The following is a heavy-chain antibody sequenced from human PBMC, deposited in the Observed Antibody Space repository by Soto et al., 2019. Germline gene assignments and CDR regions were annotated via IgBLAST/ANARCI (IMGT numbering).Heavy chain of an antibody. Sequence: GASVKVSCKASGYTFTSYDINWVRQATGQGLEWMGWMNPNSGNTGYAQKYQGRVTMTRNTSISTAYMEMSSLKSDDTAVYYCARVPNYYGSGSYSRPLDYWGQGTLVTVSS. CDR2: MNPNSGNT. J-gene: IGHJ4*02. CDR3: ARVPNYYGSGSYSRPLDY. CDR1: GYTFTSYD. D-gene: IGHD3-10*01. V-gene: IGHV1-8*01.